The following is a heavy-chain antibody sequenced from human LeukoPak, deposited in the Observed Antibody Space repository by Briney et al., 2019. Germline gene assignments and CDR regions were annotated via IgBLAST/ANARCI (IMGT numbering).Heavy chain of an antibody. CDR1: GGSISSYY. CDR2: INHSGST. J-gene: IGHJ6*03. Sequence: SETLSLTGTVSGGSISSYYWSWIRQPPGKGLEWIGEINHSGSTNYNPSPKSRVTISVDTSKNQFSLKLSSVTAADTAVYYCARHIEFYYYMDVWGKGTTVTISS. D-gene: IGHD2-21*01. V-gene: IGHV4-34*01. CDR3: ARHIEFYYYMDV.